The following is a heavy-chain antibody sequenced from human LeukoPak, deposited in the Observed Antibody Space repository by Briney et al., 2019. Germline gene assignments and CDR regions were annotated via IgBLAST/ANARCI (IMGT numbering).Heavy chain of an antibody. D-gene: IGHD6-19*01. J-gene: IGHJ4*02. CDR2: IYYSGST. CDR3: ARDGGDSSGPYFDY. Sequence: SETLSLTCAVSGGSISSYYWSWIRQPPGRGLEWIGYIYYSGSTNYNPSLKSRVTISVDTSKNQFSLKLSSVTAADTAVYYCARDGGDSSGPYFDYWGQGTLVTVSS. CDR1: GGSISSYY. V-gene: IGHV4-59*01.